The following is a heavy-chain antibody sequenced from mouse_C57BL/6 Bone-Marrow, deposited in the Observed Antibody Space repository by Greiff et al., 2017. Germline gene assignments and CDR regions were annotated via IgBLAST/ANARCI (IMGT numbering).Heavy chain of an antibody. CDR1: GFTFSDYY. V-gene: IGHV5-12*01. CDR3: ASRLALDY. Sequence: EVHLVESGGGLVQPGGSLKLSCAASGFTFSDYYMYWVRQTPEKRLEWVAYISNGGGSTYYPDTVKGRFTISRDNAKNTLYLQMSRLKSEDTAMYYCASRLALDYWGPGTSVTVSS. J-gene: IGHJ4*01. CDR2: ISNGGGST.